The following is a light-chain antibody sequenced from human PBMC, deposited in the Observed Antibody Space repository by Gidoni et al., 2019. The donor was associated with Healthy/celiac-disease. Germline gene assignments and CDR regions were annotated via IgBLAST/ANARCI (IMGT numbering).Light chain of an antibody. CDR2: EVS. V-gene: IGLV2-8*01. CDR1: SSDVGGYNY. CDR3: SSYAGSNKV. Sequence: QSALTQPPSASGSPDQSVTISCTGTSSDVGGYNYVSWYQQHPGKAPKLMIYEVSKRPSGVPDRFSGSKSGNTASLTVSGLQAEDEADYYCSSYAGSNKVFGGGTKLTVL. J-gene: IGLJ2*01.